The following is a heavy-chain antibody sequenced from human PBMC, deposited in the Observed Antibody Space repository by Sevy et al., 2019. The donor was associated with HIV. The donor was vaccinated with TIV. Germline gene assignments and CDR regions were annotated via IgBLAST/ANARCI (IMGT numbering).Heavy chain of an antibody. J-gene: IGHJ6*02. CDR3: ARGTTAKGYYYYGMDV. CDR1: GFTFSSYS. D-gene: IGHD1-7*01. Sequence: GGSLRLSCAASGFTFSSYSMNWVRQAPGKGLEWVSYISSSSSTIYYAYSVKGRFTISRDNAKNSLYLQMNSLRDEDTAVYYCARGTTAKGYYYYGMDVWGQGTTVTVSS. V-gene: IGHV3-48*02. CDR2: ISSSSSTI.